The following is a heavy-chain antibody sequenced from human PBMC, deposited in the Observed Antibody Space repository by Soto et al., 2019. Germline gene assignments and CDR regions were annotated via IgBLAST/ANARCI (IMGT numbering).Heavy chain of an antibody. CDR3: ARGGTRITMVRGAPGYYYMDV. CDR2: INAGNGNT. V-gene: IGHV1-3*01. D-gene: IGHD3-10*01. CDR1: GYTFTSYA. J-gene: IGHJ6*03. Sequence: ASVKVSCKASGYTFTSYAMHWVRQAPGQRLEWMGWINAGNGNTKYSQKFQGRVTITRETSASTAYMELSSLRSEDTAVYYCARGGTRITMVRGAPGYYYMDVWGKGTTVTVSS.